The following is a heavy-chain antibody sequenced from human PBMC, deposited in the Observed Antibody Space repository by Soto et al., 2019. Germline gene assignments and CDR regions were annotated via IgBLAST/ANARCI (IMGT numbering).Heavy chain of an antibody. CDR1: GGTFSSYA. D-gene: IGHD3-10*01. CDR2: IIPIFGTA. V-gene: IGHV1-69*01. J-gene: IGHJ4*02. Sequence: QVQLVQSGAEVKKPGSSVKVSCKASGGTFSSYAISWVRQAPGQGLEWMGGIIPIFGTANYAQKFQGIVTITADEATSTAYMELSSLRSEDMAVYYCERVRSYGPRSFFDYWGQGTLVTVSS. CDR3: ERVRSYGPRSFFDY.